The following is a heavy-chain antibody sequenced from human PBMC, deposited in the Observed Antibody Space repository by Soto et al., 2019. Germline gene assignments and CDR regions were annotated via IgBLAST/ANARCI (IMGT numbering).Heavy chain of an antibody. D-gene: IGHD3-16*01. CDR1: GYSFTTYW. CDR3: ARPTLPLGGAHDGHDAFDI. Sequence: GESLKISCKDSGYSFTTYWITWVRQMPGKGLEWMGKIDPSDSHTNYSPSFQGHVTISADKSISTAYLQWSSLKASDTAMYYCARPTLPLGGAHDGHDAFDIWGQGTMVTVSS. J-gene: IGHJ3*02. CDR2: IDPSDSHT. V-gene: IGHV5-10-1*01.